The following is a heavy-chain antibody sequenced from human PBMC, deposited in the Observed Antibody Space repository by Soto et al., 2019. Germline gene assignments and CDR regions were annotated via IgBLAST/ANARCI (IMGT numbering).Heavy chain of an antibody. CDR3: ARDSPVATPMDAFDI. CDR1: GYTLTSYD. CDR2: MNPNSGNT. V-gene: IGHV1-8*01. J-gene: IGHJ3*02. D-gene: IGHD5-12*01. Sequence: GTSVKPCCKASGYTLTSYDIYWVRQATGQGLEWMGWMNPNSGNTGYAQKFQGRVTMTRNTSISTAYMELRSLRSDDTAVYYCARDSPVATPMDAFDIWGQGTMVTVSS.